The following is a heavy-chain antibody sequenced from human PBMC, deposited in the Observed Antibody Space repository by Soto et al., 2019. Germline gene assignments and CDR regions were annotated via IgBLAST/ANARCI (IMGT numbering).Heavy chain of an antibody. CDR1: GDSISSGDYY. D-gene: IGHD2-15*01. CDR2: IYYSGST. V-gene: IGHV4-30-4*01. Sequence: QVQLQESGPGLVKPSQTLSLTCTVSGDSISSGDYYWNWIRQPPGKGLEWIGFIYYSGSTYYNPSLKSRVSISIDTSKNQFSLKLSSVTAADTALYYCARVRRYCSGGGCYSFDYWGQGTLVTVSS. J-gene: IGHJ4*02. CDR3: ARVRRYCSGGGCYSFDY.